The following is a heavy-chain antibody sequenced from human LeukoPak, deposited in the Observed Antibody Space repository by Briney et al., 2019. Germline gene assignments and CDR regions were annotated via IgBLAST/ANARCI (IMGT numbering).Heavy chain of an antibody. D-gene: IGHD3-22*01. CDR2: ISVRSNYI. CDR1: GYTFSSYS. CDR3: VRLRRNSDISGFYYYYDF. V-gene: IGHV3-21*01. Sequence: GGSLRLSCAASGYTFSSYSINWVRQAPGKGLEWVSSISVRSNYIYYADSVRGRFRISRDDARDSLYLQMNSLRAEDTAVYYCVRLRRNSDISGFYYYYDFWGQGTLVTVSS. J-gene: IGHJ4*02.